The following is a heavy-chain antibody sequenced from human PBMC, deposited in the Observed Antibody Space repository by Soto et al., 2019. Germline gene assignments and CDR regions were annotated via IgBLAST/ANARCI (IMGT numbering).Heavy chain of an antibody. CDR1: GFTFSSYG. J-gene: IGHJ1*01. CDR2: IWYDASNK. CDR3: PRDASGSTSCYPY. Sequence: QVQLVESGGGVVQPGRSLRLSCAASGFTFSSYGMHWVRQAPGKGLEWVAVIWYDASNKYYADSVKGRFTISRDNSKNPLYLQMTSLRAAATAVYYGPRDASGSTSCYPYWGQGTMVTVSS. V-gene: IGHV3-33*08. D-gene: IGHD2-2*01.